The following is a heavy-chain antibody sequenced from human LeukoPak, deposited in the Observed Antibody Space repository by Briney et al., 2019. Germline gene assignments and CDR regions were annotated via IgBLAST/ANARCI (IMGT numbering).Heavy chain of an antibody. CDR3: AKATGYLL. D-gene: IGHD1-14*01. CDR2: INSDGSST. Sequence: GESLRLSCAASGFTFSSSWMHWVRQAPGKGLVWVSRINSDGSSTDYADSVKGRFTISRDNAKNTLSLQMSSLRAEDTAVYYCAKATGYLLWGQGTLVIVSS. V-gene: IGHV3-74*01. CDR1: GFTFSSSW. J-gene: IGHJ4*02.